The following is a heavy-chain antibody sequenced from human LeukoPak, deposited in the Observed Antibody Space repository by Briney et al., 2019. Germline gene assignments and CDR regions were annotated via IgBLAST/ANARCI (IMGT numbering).Heavy chain of an antibody. J-gene: IGHJ4*02. CDR3: ARVLLWFGELPVDY. CDR2: ISGSGGST. V-gene: IGHV3-23*01. D-gene: IGHD3-10*01. Sequence: PGGSLRLSCAASGFTFSSYAMSWVRQAPGKGLEWVSAISGSGGSTYYADSVKGRFTISRDNSKNTLYLQMNSLRAEDTAVYYCARVLLWFGELPVDYWGQGTLVTVSS. CDR1: GFTFSSYA.